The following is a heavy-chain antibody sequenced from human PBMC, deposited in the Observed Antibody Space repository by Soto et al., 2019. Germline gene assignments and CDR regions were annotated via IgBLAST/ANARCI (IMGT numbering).Heavy chain of an antibody. D-gene: IGHD3-22*01. CDR3: VRDLGVHSYGYYYEPQGAAFDI. V-gene: IGHV3-48*02. J-gene: IGHJ3*02. CDR2: ISSSSSTI. CDR1: GFTFSTYS. Sequence: HPGGSLKLSCAASGFTFSTYSMNWVRQAPGKGLEWVSYISSSSSTINYADSVKGRFTIFRDNAKNTLYLQMNSLRDEDTAVYYCVRDLGVHSYGYYYEPQGAAFDIWGQGTMVTVSS.